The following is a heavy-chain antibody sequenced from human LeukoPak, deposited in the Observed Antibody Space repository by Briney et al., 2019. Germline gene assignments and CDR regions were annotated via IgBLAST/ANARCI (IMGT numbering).Heavy chain of an antibody. Sequence: GGSLRLSCAASGFTFNRYWMHWVRQAPGKGLVWVSRISPDGNSATYADSVKGRFTISRDNAKNTLYLQMNSLRAEDSAVYYCVSLDGVYYYHMDVWGQGTTVTVSS. CDR1: GFTFNRYW. CDR2: ISPDGNSA. CDR3: VSLDGVYYYHMDV. V-gene: IGHV3-74*03. D-gene: IGHD3/OR15-3a*01. J-gene: IGHJ6*02.